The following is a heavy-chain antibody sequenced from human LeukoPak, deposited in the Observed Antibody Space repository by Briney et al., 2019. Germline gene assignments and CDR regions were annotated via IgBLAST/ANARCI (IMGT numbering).Heavy chain of an antibody. J-gene: IGHJ4*02. CDR3: AKLAYDSALDPL. CDR2: IRGSGGTT. CDR1: GFTFSSYA. V-gene: IGHV3-23*01. Sequence: PGGSLGLSCAASGFTFSSYALNWVRQAPGKGLEWVSTIRGSGGTTYYADSAKGRFTISRDNSKNTLYLQMNSLRAEDTAVYYCAKLAYDSALDPLWGQGTLVTVSS. D-gene: IGHD5-12*01.